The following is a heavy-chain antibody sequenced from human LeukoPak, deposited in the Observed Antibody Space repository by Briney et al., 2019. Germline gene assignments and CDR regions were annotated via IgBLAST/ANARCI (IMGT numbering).Heavy chain of an antibody. Sequence: ASVKVSCKAFGGTFSSYAISWVRQAPGQGLEWMGGIIPIFGTANYAQKFQGRVTITADKSTSTAYMELSSLRSEDTAVYYCARAGSRDGYNWFDYWGQGTLVTVSS. CDR3: ARAGSRDGYNWFDY. CDR2: IIPIFGTA. D-gene: IGHD5-24*01. CDR1: GGTFSSYA. V-gene: IGHV1-69*06. J-gene: IGHJ4*02.